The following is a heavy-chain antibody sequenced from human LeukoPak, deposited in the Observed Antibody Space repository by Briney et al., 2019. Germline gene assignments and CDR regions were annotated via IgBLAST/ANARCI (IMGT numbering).Heavy chain of an antibody. CDR1: GHTFTSYG. J-gene: IGHJ4*02. CDR3: ARGGSYGYTARDYFDY. D-gene: IGHD5-18*01. CDR2: ISAYNGNT. Sequence: GASVKVSCKASGHTFTSYGISWVRQAPGQGLEWMGWISAYNGNTNYAQKLQGRVTMTTDTSTSTAYMELRNLRSDDTAVYYCARGGSYGYTARDYFDYWGQGTLVTVSS. V-gene: IGHV1-18*01.